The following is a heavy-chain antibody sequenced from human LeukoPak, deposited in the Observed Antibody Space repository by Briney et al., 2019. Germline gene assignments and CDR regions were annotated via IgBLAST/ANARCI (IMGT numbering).Heavy chain of an antibody. CDR3: AKDRKDCSGGSCYYMDV. D-gene: IGHD2-15*01. CDR2: ISSNGGST. CDR1: GFTFSSYA. J-gene: IGHJ6*03. Sequence: PGGSLRLSCAASGFTFSSYAMHWVRQAPGKGLEYVSAISSNGGSTYYANSVKGRFTISRDNSKNTLYLQMGSLRAEDMAVYYCAKDRKDCSGGSCYYMDVWGKGTTVTVSS. V-gene: IGHV3-64*01.